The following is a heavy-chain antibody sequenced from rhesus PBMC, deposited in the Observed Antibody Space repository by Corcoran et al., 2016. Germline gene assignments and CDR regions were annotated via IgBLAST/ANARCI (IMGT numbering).Heavy chain of an antibody. CDR2: IGVSMGNT. CDR3: VRNPAGGCGSTYCPYYFDY. D-gene: IGHD2-15*01. CDR1: GGSISGYY. Sequence: QVQLQESGPGPVTPSETLSLTCAVTGGSISGYYWNWIRPPPGQGLEWLGYIGVSMGNTLSNPSLTSRVTISTDTSKNQFSLKLTSVTAADTAVYYCVRNPAGGCGSTYCPYYFDYWGQGVLVTVSS. J-gene: IGHJ4*01. V-gene: IGHV4-165*02.